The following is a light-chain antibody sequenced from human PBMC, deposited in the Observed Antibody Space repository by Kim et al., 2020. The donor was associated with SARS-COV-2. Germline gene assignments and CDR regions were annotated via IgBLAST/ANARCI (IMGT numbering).Light chain of an antibody. Sequence: PWQTVTITCSGSSSNIGTNFVYWYQQLAGTAPRPLIYRSTQRPSGVPERFSAAKSGTTASLAISGLRSEDEADYHCAAWDDRLNVVFGGGTKLTVL. CDR3: AAWDDRLNVV. J-gene: IGLJ2*01. V-gene: IGLV1-47*01. CDR1: SSNIGTNF. CDR2: RST.